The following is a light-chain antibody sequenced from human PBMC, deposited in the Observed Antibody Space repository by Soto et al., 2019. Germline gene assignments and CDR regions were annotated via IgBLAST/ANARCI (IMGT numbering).Light chain of an antibody. CDR1: TSDVGGYNY. CDR2: DVS. Sequence: QSALTQPRSVSGSPGQSVTVSCTGTTSDVGGYNYVSWYQQHPGRAPKLIISDVSERPSGVPDHFSGSKSGNTASLTVSGLQADDEAAYYCCSYAGSYTWLFGGGTKLTVL. J-gene: IGLJ3*02. V-gene: IGLV2-11*01. CDR3: CSYAGSYTWL.